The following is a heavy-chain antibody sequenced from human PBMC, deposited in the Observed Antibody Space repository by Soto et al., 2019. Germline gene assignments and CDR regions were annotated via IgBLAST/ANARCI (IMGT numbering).Heavy chain of an antibody. CDR3: ARGREIRFLEWPEFDP. CDR1: GFTFSSYA. V-gene: IGHV3-30-3*01. J-gene: IGHJ5*02. CDR2: ISYDGSNK. D-gene: IGHD3-3*01. Sequence: QVQLVESGGGVVQPGRSLRLSCAASGFTFSSYAMHWVRQAPGKGLEWVAVISYDGSNKYYADSVKGRFTISRDNSKNTLYLQMNSLRAEDTAVYYCARGREIRFLEWPEFDPWGQGTLVTVSS.